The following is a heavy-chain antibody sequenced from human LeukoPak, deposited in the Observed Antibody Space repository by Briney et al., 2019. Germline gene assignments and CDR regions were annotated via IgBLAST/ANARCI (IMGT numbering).Heavy chain of an antibody. D-gene: IGHD6-13*01. J-gene: IGHJ4*02. CDR3: AKDAAGRRSWAKY. CDR2: IWYDGSNK. Sequence: GALILSCASSGFTFSSVGRHWVRQAPGKVLERVAVIWYDGSNKYDADSVKGGFTISGDNCKNTPALQMNSRRAEEAACEYCAKDAAGRRSWAKYWGQGALVTVSS. CDR1: GFTFSSVG. V-gene: IGHV3-33*06.